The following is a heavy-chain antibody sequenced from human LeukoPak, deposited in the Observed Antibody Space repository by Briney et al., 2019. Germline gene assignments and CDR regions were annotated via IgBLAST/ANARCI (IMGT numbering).Heavy chain of an antibody. CDR3: AKDAYYYDSSGYSDY. CDR2: ISGSGGST. V-gene: IGHV3-23*01. CDR1: GFTFSSYA. J-gene: IGHJ4*02. Sequence: QIGGSLRLSCAASGFTFSSYAMSWVRQAPGKGLEWVSAISGSGGSTYYADSVKGRFTISRDNSKNTLYLQMNSLRAEDMAVYYCAKDAYYYDSSGYSDYWGQGTLVTVSS. D-gene: IGHD3-22*01.